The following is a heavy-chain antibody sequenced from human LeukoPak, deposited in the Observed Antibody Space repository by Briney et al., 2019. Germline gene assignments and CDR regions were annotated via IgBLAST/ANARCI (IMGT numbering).Heavy chain of an antibody. D-gene: IGHD3-3*01. CDR3: ARSGSGYFTTYDY. J-gene: IGHJ4*02. CDR2: INPNSGGT. V-gene: IGHV1-2*02. Sequence: ASVKVSCKASGYTFTGYYMHWVRQAPGQGLEWMGWINPNSGGTNYAQKFQGRVTMTRDTSISTAYMELSRLRSDGTAVYYCARSGSGYFTTYDYWGQGTLVTVSS. CDR1: GYTFTGYY.